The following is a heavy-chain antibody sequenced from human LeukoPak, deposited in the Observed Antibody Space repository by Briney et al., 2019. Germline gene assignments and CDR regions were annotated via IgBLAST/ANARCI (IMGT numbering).Heavy chain of an antibody. V-gene: IGHV4-39*01. CDR1: GGSIISSSYF. CDR3: ARHRPSGAQISPFDY. J-gene: IGHJ4*02. Sequence: SETLSPTCTVSGGSIISSSYFWGWIRQPPGKGLEWIGSIYYSGSTYYNPSLKSRVTISVDTSKNQFSLKLSSVTAADTAVYYCARHRPSGAQISPFDYWGQGTLVTVSS. D-gene: IGHD6-6*01. CDR2: IYYSGST.